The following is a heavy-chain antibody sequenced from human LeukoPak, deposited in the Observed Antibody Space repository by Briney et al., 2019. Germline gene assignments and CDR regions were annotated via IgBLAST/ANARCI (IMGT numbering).Heavy chain of an antibody. D-gene: IGHD3-3*01. CDR3: ARDPYYDFWSGYLTSACYYGMDV. J-gene: IGHJ6*02. CDR2: ISSSSSTI. CDR1: GFTFSSYS. V-gene: IGHV3-48*02. Sequence: GGSLRLSCAASGFTFSSYSMNWVRQAPGKGLEWVSYISSSSSTIYYADSVKGRFTISRDNAKNSLYLQMNSLRDEDTAVYYCARDPYYDFWSGYLTSACYYGMDVWGQGTTVTVSS.